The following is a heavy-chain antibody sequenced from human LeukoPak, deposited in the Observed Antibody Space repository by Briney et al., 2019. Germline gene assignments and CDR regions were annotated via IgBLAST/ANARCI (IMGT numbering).Heavy chain of an antibody. D-gene: IGHD3-9*01. Sequence: ASVKVSCKASGYTFTSYGISWVRQAPGQGLEWMGWISAYNGNTNFAQKLQGRVTMTTDTSTSTAYMDLRSLRSDDTAVYYCARDQAATNSQVRFCLDWGQGTLVTVSS. V-gene: IGHV1-18*01. J-gene: IGHJ4*02. CDR2: ISAYNGNT. CDR3: ARDQAATNSQVRFCLD. CDR1: GYTFTSYG.